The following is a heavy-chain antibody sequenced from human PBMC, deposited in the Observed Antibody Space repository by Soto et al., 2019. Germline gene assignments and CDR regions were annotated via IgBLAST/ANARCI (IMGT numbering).Heavy chain of an antibody. J-gene: IGHJ6*02. Sequence: SETLSLTCAVYGGSFSGYYWSWIRQPPGKGLEWIGEINHSGSTNYNPSLKSRVTISVDTSKNQFSLKLSSVTAVDTAVYYCARGRSNSYGYYYYYGMDVWGQGTTVTVSS. CDR3: ARGRSNSYGYYYYYGMDV. CDR2: INHSGST. CDR1: GGSFSGYY. V-gene: IGHV4-34*01. D-gene: IGHD5-18*01.